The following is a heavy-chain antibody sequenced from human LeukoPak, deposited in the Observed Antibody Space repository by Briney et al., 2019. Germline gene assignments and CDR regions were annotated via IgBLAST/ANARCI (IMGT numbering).Heavy chain of an antibody. V-gene: IGHV1-18*01. CDR2: IGAYNGNT. Sequence: GASVKVSCKASGYTFTSYGISWVRQAPGQGLEWMGWIGAYNGNTNYAQKLQGRVTMTTDTSTSTAYMELRSLRSDDTAVYYCARGGDYYDSSGGAFDIWGQGTMVTVSS. D-gene: IGHD3-22*01. J-gene: IGHJ3*02. CDR1: GYTFTSYG. CDR3: ARGGDYYDSSGGAFDI.